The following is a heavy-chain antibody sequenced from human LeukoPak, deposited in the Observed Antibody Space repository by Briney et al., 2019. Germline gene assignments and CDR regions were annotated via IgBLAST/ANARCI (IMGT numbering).Heavy chain of an antibody. D-gene: IGHD5-12*01. J-gene: IGHJ4*02. CDR2: IIPIFGTA. CDR1: GGTFSSYA. V-gene: IGHV1-69*06. CDR3: HYLGASPVPVADY. Sequence: ASVKLSCKASGGTFSSYAISWVRQAPGQGLEWVGGIIPIFGTANYAQKFQGRVTITADKSTSTAYMELSSLRAEDTAVYYCHYLGASPVPVADYWGQGTLVTVSS.